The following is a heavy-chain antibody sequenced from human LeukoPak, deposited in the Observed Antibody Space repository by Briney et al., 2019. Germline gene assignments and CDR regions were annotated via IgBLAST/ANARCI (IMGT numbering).Heavy chain of an antibody. J-gene: IGHJ3*02. CDR3: ARVLGVGATYAFDI. CDR1: GFTFSSYG. V-gene: IGHV3-53*01. D-gene: IGHD1-26*01. Sequence: GGSLRLSCAASGFTFSSYGMHWVRQAPGKGLEWVSVIYSGGSTKYADSVKGRFTITRDNSKNTLYLQMNSLRAEDTAVYYCARVLGVGATYAFDIWGQGTMVTVSS. CDR2: IYSGGST.